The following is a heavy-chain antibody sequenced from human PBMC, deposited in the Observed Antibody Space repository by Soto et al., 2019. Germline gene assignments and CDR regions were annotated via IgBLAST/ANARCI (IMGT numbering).Heavy chain of an antibody. CDR1: GRSMISYY. J-gene: IGHJ5*01. CDR3: ARLGRYYQSLDS. CDR2: IYYAGST. V-gene: IGHV4-59*08. D-gene: IGHD3-10*01. Sequence: SETLSLTCTLSGRSMISYYWSWLRQPPGRGLEWIGFIYYAGSTKYNPSLNSRVTISVDTSKNQFSLTVTSVTAADTAVYYCARLGRYYQSLDSWG.